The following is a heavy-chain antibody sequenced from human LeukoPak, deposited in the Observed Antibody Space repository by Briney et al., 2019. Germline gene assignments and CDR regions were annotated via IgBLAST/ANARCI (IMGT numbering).Heavy chain of an antibody. CDR1: GGSISGGSYY. CDR3: ARVGITIFGGDMDV. J-gene: IGHJ6*03. CDR2: IYTSGST. D-gene: IGHD3-3*01. V-gene: IGHV4-61*02. Sequence: SETLSLTCTVSGGSISGGSYYWSWIRQPAGKGLEWIGRIYTSGSTNYNPSLKSRVTMSVDTSKNQFSLKLSSVTAADTAVYYCARVGITIFGGDMDVWGKGTTVTVSS.